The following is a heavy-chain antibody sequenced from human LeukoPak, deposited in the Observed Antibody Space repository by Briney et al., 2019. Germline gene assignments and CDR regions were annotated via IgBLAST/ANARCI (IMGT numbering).Heavy chain of an antibody. Sequence: SETLSLTCTVSGGSISSYYWSWIRQPAGKGLEWIGRIYTSGSTNYNPSLKSRVTMSVDTPKNQFSLKLSSVTAADTAVYYCARDAGVWSGPHWDYWGQGTLVTVSS. CDR3: ARDAGVWSGPHWDY. CDR1: GGSISSYY. V-gene: IGHV4-4*07. CDR2: IYTSGST. J-gene: IGHJ4*02. D-gene: IGHD3-3*01.